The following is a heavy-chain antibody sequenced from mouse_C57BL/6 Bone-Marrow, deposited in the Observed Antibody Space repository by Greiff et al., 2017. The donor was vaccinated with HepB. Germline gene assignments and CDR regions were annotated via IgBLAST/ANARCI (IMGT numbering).Heavy chain of an antibody. CDR2: IYPGNSDT. J-gene: IGHJ2*01. D-gene: IGHD1-1*01. V-gene: IGHV1-5*01. CDR3: TRGELRYYFDY. Sequence: EAQRVESGPVLARPGASVKMSCKTSGYTFTSYWMHWVKQRPGQGLEWIGAIYPGNSDTSYNQKFKGKAKLTAVTSASTAYMELSSLTNEDSAVYYCTRGELRYYFDYWGQGTTLTVSS. CDR1: GYTFTSYW.